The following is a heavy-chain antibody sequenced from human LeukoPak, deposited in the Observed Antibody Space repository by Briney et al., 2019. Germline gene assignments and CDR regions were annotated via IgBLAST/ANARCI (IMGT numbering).Heavy chain of an antibody. Sequence: GGSLRLSCAASGFSFSTYSMNWVRQAPGNGLEWVSFISSTSSTRYYADSVKGRFTISRDNAKNSLYLQMNSLRAEDTAVYYCATYCSTPSCYFFDYCGQGVLVTVSS. J-gene: IGHJ4*02. CDR1: GFSFSTYS. V-gene: IGHV3-48*01. CDR3: ATYCSTPSCYFFDY. CDR2: ISSTSSTR. D-gene: IGHD2-2*01.